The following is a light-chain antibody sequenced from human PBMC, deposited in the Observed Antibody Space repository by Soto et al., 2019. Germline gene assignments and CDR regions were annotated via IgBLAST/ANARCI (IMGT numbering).Light chain of an antibody. CDR1: QSVSSS. V-gene: IGKV3-20*01. CDR3: QQYGYSQWT. Sequence: EIVLTQSPGILSLSPGDRVTLSCRASQSVSSSLAWYQQKPGQAPRLLIYGASSRATGIPDRFSGSGSGTDFTPTISRLEPEDFAVYFCQQYGYSQWTFGQGTKVDIK. CDR2: GAS. J-gene: IGKJ1*01.